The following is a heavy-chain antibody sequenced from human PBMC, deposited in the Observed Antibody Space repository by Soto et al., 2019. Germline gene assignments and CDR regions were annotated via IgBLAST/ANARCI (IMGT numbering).Heavy chain of an antibody. Sequence: QVQLVQSGAEVKQPGSSVKVSCKAAGGTFSSYAISWVRQSPVQELEGMGAIIPIFGTANYAQTFQGRVTITADKSTSTASMELSSLRSEATDVYYCARARRPLIVGTYYFDYWGQGTLVTVSS. J-gene: IGHJ4*02. CDR3: ARARRPLIVGTYYFDY. D-gene: IGHD1-26*01. CDR2: IIPIFGTA. CDR1: GGTFSSYA. V-gene: IGHV1-69*06.